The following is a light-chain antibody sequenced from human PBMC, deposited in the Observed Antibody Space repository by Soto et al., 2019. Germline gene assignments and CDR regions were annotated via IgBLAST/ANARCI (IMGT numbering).Light chain of an antibody. V-gene: IGKV3-15*01. CDR2: GAS. CDR1: QSVSNK. CDR3: QQYNSWRSIS. J-gene: IGKJ5*01. Sequence: EIVMTQSPATLSVSPGERATLSCRASQSVSNKLAWYQQKPGQAPRLLIYGASTRATGIPARFSGSGSGTDFTLTISSLQSEDFAVYYCQQYNSWRSISFGQGTRLEIK.